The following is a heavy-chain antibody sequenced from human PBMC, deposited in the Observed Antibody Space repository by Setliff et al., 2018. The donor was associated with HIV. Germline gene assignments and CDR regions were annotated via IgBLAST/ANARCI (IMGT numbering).Heavy chain of an antibody. V-gene: IGHV4-4*07. CDR3: ARETQTTGQRWFDP. CDR2: INYGGASPP. J-gene: IGHJ5*02. Sequence: PSETLSLTCTVSGDSISGNYWSWIRQPAGKRLEWIGRINYGGASPPTYNPSFKSRVTMSADTSKSQFSLSLTSVTAADTATYHCARETQTTGQRWFDPWGQGILVTVSS. CDR1: GDSISGNY. D-gene: IGHD1-1*01.